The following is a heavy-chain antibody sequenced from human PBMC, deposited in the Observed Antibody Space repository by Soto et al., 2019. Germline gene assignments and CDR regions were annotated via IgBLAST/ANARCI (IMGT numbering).Heavy chain of an antibody. CDR2: MNPNTGHT. Sequence: QVQLVQSGAEVKKPGASVRVSCKASGYMFTTYDIMWVRQATGQGLEWVGGMNPNTGHTGYAQKFQGRVTMTRDSSISTAYTELSSLRSDDTAVYYCARAATYYYGSGSGADYWGQGTLVTVSS. V-gene: IGHV1-8*01. CDR3: ARAATYYYGSGSGADY. J-gene: IGHJ4*02. D-gene: IGHD3-10*01. CDR1: GYMFTTYD.